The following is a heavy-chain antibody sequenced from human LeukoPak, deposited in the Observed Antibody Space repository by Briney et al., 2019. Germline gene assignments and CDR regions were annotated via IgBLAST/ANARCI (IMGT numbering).Heavy chain of an antibody. D-gene: IGHD6-19*01. CDR3: ARERVAVAGRTIDY. Sequence: SETLSLTCTVPGGSISGYYWSWIRQPPGMGLEWIGYIYYSGSTNYNPSLKSRVTISVDTSKNQFSLKLSSVTAADTAVYYCARERVAVAGRTIDYWGQGTLVTVSS. J-gene: IGHJ4*02. CDR2: IYYSGST. CDR1: GGSISGYY. V-gene: IGHV4-59*01.